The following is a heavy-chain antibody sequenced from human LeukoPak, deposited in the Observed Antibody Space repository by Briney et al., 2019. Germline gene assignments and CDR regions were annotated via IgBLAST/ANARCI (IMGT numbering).Heavy chain of an antibody. Sequence: ASVKVSCKASGYTFTSYGISWVRQAPGQGLEWMGWISAYNGNTNYAQKLQGRVTVTTDTSTSTAYMELRSLRSDDTAVYYCARDKGLYYYGSGSYYTDAFDIWGQGTMVTVSS. J-gene: IGHJ3*02. D-gene: IGHD3-10*01. CDR1: GYTFTSYG. CDR2: ISAYNGNT. CDR3: ARDKGLYYYGSGSYYTDAFDI. V-gene: IGHV1-18*01.